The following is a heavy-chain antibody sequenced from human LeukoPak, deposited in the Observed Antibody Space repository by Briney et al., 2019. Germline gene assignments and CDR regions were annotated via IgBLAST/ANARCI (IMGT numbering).Heavy chain of an antibody. V-gene: IGHV5-51*01. Sequence: GESLKISCKGSGYSFTGYWIGWGRQMPGKGLECMGIIYPGDSDTRYSPSFRGQVTISADRSISTAYLQWRSLKASDTAMYYCARASGDFWSGYTFDYWGQGTLVTVSS. CDR2: IYPGDSDT. J-gene: IGHJ4*02. D-gene: IGHD3-3*01. CDR3: ARASGDFWSGYTFDY. CDR1: GYSFTGYW.